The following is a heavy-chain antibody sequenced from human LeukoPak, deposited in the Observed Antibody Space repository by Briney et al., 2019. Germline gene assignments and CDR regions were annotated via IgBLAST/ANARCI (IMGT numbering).Heavy chain of an antibody. CDR2: INPNSGGT. CDR1: GYTFTGYY. CDR3: ARDIVVVPAAMLDY. V-gene: IGHV1-2*02. Sequence: ASVKVSCKSSGYTFTGYYMHWVRQAPGQGLEWMGWINPNSGGTNYSQKFQGRVTMTRNTSISTAYMEPSRLRSDDTAVYYCARDIVVVPAAMLDYWGERALVTVS. J-gene: IGHJ4*02. D-gene: IGHD2-2*01.